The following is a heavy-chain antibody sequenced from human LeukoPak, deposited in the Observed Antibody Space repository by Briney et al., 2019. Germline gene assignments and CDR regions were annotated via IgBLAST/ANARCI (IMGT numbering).Heavy chain of an antibody. J-gene: IGHJ4*02. CDR3: ARAKDSSGYYSLYYFDN. D-gene: IGHD3-22*01. CDR1: GGSISSGPYS. V-gene: IGHV4-30-4*07. CDR2: IYHSGSA. Sequence: SETLSLTCTVSGGSISSGPYSWAWIRQPLWKGLEWIGYIYHSGSASYNPSLMSRLTISVDTSKNQFSLKLSSVTAADTAVYYCARAKDSSGYYSLYYFDNWGQGTLVTVSS.